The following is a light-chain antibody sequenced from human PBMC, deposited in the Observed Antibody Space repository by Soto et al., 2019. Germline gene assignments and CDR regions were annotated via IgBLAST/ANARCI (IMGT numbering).Light chain of an antibody. CDR1: QSVSDY. J-gene: IGKJ1*01. CDR3: QQYGSSPST. CDR2: GAS. Sequence: TQSPATLSVSPGERATLSCRASQSVSDYLAWYQQKPGQAPRLLIYGASSRATGIPDRFSGSGSGTDFTLTISRLEPEDFAVYYCQQYGSSPSTFGQGTKLDIK. V-gene: IGKV3-20*01.